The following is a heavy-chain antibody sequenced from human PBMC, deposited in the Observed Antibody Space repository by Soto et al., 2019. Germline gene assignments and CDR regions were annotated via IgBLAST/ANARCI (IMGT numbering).Heavy chain of an antibody. CDR1: GFTFSSYS. V-gene: IGHV3-21*01. Sequence: EVQLVESGGGLVKPGGSLRLSCAASGFTFSSYSMNWVRQAPGKGLEWVSSISSSSSYIYYADSVKGRFTISRDNAKNSLYLQMNSLRDEDTAVYYCARDNVVVVPAATHYYYMDVWGKGTTVTVSS. CDR2: ISSSSSYI. D-gene: IGHD2-2*01. CDR3: ARDNVVVVPAATHYYYMDV. J-gene: IGHJ6*03.